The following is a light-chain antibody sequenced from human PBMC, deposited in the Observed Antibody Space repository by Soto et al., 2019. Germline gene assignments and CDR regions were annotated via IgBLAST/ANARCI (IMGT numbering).Light chain of an antibody. CDR1: QTVPSR. J-gene: IGKJ1*01. CDR2: GAS. Sequence: EIVMTQSPATLSVSPGEGVTLSCRASQTVPSRIAWYQQKPGQAPSLLIYGASTRATDIPATFTGSGSGTEFTLTISSLQSEDIAVYYCQQYNKWPQTFGQGTKVDIK. CDR3: QQYNKWPQT. V-gene: IGKV3-15*01.